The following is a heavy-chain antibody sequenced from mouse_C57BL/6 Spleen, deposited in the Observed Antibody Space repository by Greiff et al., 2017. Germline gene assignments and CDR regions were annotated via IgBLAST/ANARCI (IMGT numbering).Heavy chain of an antibody. J-gene: IGHJ4*01. V-gene: IGHV2-6-1*01. D-gene: IGHD3-2*02. CDR1: GFSLTSYG. CDR3: ARHLDSSGYYAMDY. Sequence: VKVEESGPGLVAPSQSLSITCTVSGFSLTSYGVHWVRQPPGKGLEWLVVIWSDGSTTYNSALKSRLSISKDNSKSQVFLKMNSLQTDDTAMYYCARHLDSSGYYAMDYWGQGTSVTVSS. CDR2: IWSDGST.